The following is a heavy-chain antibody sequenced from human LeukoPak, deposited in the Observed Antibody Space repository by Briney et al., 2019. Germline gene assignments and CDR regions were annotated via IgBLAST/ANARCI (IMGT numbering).Heavy chain of an antibody. CDR3: ARDLFDFYDSSGSPVGY. J-gene: IGHJ4*02. Sequence: GGSLRLSCAASGFTFSSYAMSWVRQAPGKGLEWVSAISRSGGSTYYADSVKGRFTISRDNSKNTLYLQMNSLRAEDTAVYYCARDLFDFYDSSGSPVGYWGQGTLVTVSS. D-gene: IGHD3-22*01. V-gene: IGHV3-23*01. CDR1: GFTFSSYA. CDR2: ISRSGGST.